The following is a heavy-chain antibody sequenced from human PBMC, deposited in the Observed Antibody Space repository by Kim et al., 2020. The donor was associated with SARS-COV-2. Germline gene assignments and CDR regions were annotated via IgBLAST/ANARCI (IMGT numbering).Heavy chain of an antibody. CDR3: ARGPGRRTYYGSGNLFDP. D-gene: IGHD3-10*01. CDR2: INHSGST. V-gene: IGHV4-34*01. J-gene: IGHJ5*02. Sequence: SETLSLTCAVSGGSFSGYYWSWIRQPPGKGLEWIGEINHSGSTNYNPSPKSRVTISVDTTKNQFSPKLSSVTAADTAVYYCARGPGRRTYYGSGNLFDPWGQGTLVTVSS. CDR1: GGSFSGYY.